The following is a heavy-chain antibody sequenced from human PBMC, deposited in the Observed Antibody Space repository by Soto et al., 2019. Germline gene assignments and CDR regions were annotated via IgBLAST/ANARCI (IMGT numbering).Heavy chain of an antibody. CDR3: ARDGDYCSGGSCYSEYDS. CDR1: GYTFTSYY. Sequence: QVQLVQSGAEVKKPGASVKVSCKASGYTFTSYYMHWVRQAPGQGLEWMGIINPSGGSTSYTQKFQGRVTMTRDTSTSTVYLELSSLRSEDTAVYYCARDGDYCSGGSCYSEYDSWGRGTLVTVSS. J-gene: IGHJ4*02. V-gene: IGHV1-46*03. CDR2: INPSGGST. D-gene: IGHD2-15*01.